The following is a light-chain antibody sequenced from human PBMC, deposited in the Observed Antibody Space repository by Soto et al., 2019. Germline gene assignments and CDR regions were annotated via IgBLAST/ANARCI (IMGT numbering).Light chain of an antibody. V-gene: IGKV3-11*01. J-gene: IGKJ1*01. CDR3: QQRGDWPRT. CDR1: QSFSNN. Sequence: EIVLTQSPATLSLSPGERATLSCRASQSFSNNLAWYHQKPAKAPRLLIYYSSTRATGISPRFSGSGSWTDFTLTISSLEPADFAVYYCQQRGDWPRTFGQGTKVEIK. CDR2: YSS.